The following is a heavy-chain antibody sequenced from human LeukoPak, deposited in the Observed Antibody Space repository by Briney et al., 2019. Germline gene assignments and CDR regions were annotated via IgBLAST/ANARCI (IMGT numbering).Heavy chain of an antibody. CDR3: TTWATPPSLDY. Sequence: KPGGSLRLSCAASGFTFSNAWMSWVRQAPGKGLEWVGRIKSKTDGGTTDYAAPVKGRFTISREDSKNKLYLQMNSLKTEDTAVYYCTTWATPPSLDYWGQGTLVTVSS. V-gene: IGHV3-15*01. J-gene: IGHJ4*02. CDR2: IKSKTDGGTT. CDR1: GFTFSNAW.